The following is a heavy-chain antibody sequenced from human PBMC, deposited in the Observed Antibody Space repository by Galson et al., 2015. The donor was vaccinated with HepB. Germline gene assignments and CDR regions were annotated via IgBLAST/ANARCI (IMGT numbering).Heavy chain of an antibody. CDR2: ISSYNHNT. CDR1: GYNFTIYD. V-gene: IGHV1-18*01. CDR3: ARDRRGDFDS. J-gene: IGHJ4*02. D-gene: IGHD3-10*01. Sequence: SVKVSCKASGYNFTIYDISWVRQAPGQGLEWMGWISSYNHNTNYSQKLQGRVTMTTDTSTSTSYMELRSLRSDDTAVYYCARDRRGDFDSWGQGTLVTVSS.